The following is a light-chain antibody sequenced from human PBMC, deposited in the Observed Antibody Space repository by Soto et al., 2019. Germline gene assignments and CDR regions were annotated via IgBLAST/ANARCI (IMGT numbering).Light chain of an antibody. V-gene: IGLV2-14*01. CDR3: SSYTSSSTLV. CDR2: EVS. J-gene: IGLJ1*01. CDR1: SSDVGDYNY. Sequence: QSVLTQPASVSGSPGQSITISCTGTSSDVGDYNYVSWYQQHPGKAPKLMIYEVSNRPSGVSNRFSGSKSGNTASLTISGLQAEDEADYYCSSYTSSSTLVFGTGTKVNVL.